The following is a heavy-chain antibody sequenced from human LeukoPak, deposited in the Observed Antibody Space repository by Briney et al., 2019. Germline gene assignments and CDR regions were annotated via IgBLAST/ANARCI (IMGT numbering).Heavy chain of an antibody. CDR3: TRDLGYSSGPNY. CDR2: ISGGSSFT. CDR1: GFSFSSSS. J-gene: IGHJ4*02. D-gene: IGHD6-19*01. Sequence: TGGSLRLSCAASGFSFSSSSMNWVRQAPGKGLEWVSYISGGSSFTYYVDSVKGRFTISRDNAKNSLYLQMNSLRAEDTAVYYCTRDLGYSSGPNYWGQGTRVTVSS. V-gene: IGHV3-21*01.